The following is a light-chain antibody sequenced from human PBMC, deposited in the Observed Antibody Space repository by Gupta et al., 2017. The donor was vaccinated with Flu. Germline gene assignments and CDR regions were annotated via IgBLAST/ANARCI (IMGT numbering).Light chain of an antibody. CDR2: EVS. CDR3: ASYAGSNNRYV. CDR1: SSDVGTYNY. V-gene: IGLV2-8*01. J-gene: IGLJ1*01. Sequence: QSALTQPPSAPGSPGQSVTISCTGSSSDVGTYNYVSWYQHHPGQAPNLLIYEVSKRPPGVPDRFSGSKSGNTASLTVSGLQAEDEGDYYCASYAGSNNRYVFGTGTKVTVL.